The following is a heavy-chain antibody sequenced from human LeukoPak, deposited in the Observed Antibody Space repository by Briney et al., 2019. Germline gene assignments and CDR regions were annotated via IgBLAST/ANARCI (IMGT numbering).Heavy chain of an antibody. CDR3: ATLGQGPRQYYYYYYYMDV. J-gene: IGHJ6*03. CDR1: GYTFTRYG. D-gene: IGHD5-24*01. CDR2: INARGGST. Sequence: ASVKVSCKASGYTFTRYGMNWVRQAPGQGLEWMGIINARGGSTSYAQKVQGRVTMTRDMSTSTVYMELSSLRSEDTAVYYCATLGQGPRQYYYYYYYMDVWGKGTTVTVSS. V-gene: IGHV1-46*01.